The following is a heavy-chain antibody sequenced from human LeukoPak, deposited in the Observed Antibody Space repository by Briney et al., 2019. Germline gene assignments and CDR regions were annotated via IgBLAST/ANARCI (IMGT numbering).Heavy chain of an antibody. J-gene: IGHJ6*03. CDR2: INPSGGGT. CDR1: GYTFTSYY. V-gene: IGHV1-46*01. CDR3: ARNGVGSGSYEPASYFYYMDV. D-gene: IGHD3-10*01. Sequence: ASVKVSCKASGYTFTSYYTHWVRRAPGQGLEWMGIINPSGGGTTYAPKFQGRVTMTRDTSTSTVYMELSSLTFDDTAVYYCARNGVGSGSYEPASYFYYMDVWGKGTTVTVSS.